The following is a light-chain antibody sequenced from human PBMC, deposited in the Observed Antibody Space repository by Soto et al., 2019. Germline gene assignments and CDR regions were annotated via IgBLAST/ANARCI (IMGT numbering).Light chain of an antibody. CDR3: KQSYSSQWT. CDR2: AAS. Sequence: DIQMTQSPSSLSASVGDRVNMTCRASRSISRYSSWYQQKPGKAPNLLIYAASSLQSGVPSRFSGAGSGTDFTLTIGNLHPEDFAIYYCKQSYSSQWTFGQGTKVEL. J-gene: IGKJ1*01. V-gene: IGKV1-39*01. CDR1: RSISRY.